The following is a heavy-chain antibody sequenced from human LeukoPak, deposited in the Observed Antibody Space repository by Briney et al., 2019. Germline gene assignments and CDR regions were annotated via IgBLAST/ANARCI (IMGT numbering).Heavy chain of an antibody. CDR1: GYTFTSYD. D-gene: IGHD1-1*01. CDR2: MNPNSGNT. CDR3: ARGPATGTYFDY. J-gene: IGHJ4*02. Sequence: ASVKVSFKASGYTFTSYDINWVRQATGQGLEWMGWMNPNSGNTGYAQKFQGRVTMTRNTSISTAYMELSSLRSEDTAVYYCARGPATGTYFDYWGQGTLVTVSS. V-gene: IGHV1-8*01.